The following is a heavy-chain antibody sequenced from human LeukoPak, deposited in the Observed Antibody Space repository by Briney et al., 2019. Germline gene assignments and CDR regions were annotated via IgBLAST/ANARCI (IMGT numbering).Heavy chain of an antibody. CDR1: GYTFTTYG. CDR3: ARDNRSIYSGYFALFDY. Sequence: ASVKVSCKASGYTFTTYGISWVRQAPGQGLEWMGWISAYNGYTNYAQKLQGRVTMTTDTSTSTSYMELRSLRSDDTAVYYCARDNRSIYSGYFALFDYWGQGTLVTVSS. D-gene: IGHD5-12*01. J-gene: IGHJ4*02. V-gene: IGHV1-18*01. CDR2: ISAYNGYT.